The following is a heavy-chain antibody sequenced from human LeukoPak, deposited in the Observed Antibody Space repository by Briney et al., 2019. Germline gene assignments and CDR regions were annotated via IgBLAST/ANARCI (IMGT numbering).Heavy chain of an antibody. CDR1: GFTFSSYA. CDR3: AKLDAIDAFDM. CDR2: ISYDGSNK. V-gene: IGHV3-30-3*02. J-gene: IGHJ3*02. Sequence: GRSLRLSCAASGFTFSSYAMHWVRQAPGKGLEWVAVISYDGSNKYYADSVKGRFTISRDNSKNTLYLQMNSLRAEDTAIYYCAKLDAIDAFDMWGQGTMVTVSS.